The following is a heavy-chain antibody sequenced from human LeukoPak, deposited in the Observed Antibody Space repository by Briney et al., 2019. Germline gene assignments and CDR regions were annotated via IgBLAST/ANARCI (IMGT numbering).Heavy chain of an antibody. CDR3: ARDRTQVWSEWYFDL. J-gene: IGHJ2*01. V-gene: IGHV3-30*04. CDR1: GYTYTSYA. CDR2: ISYDRSNK. Sequence: SCKASGYTYTSYAMHWVGQAPGKRREWVAVISYDRSNKNYADYVKGRITISRDNSKDTLKLQMNSLRAKDTAVYSCARDRTQVWSEWYFDLWGRGTLIIVTS. D-gene: IGHD3-3*01.